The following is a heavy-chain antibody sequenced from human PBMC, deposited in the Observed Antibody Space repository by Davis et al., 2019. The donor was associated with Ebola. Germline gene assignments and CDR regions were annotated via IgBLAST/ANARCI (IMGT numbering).Heavy chain of an antibody. J-gene: IGHJ6*02. CDR3: ARGHTYGSMVYGMDV. CDR2: IHYSGST. V-gene: IGHV4-59*08. Sequence: SETLSLTCTVSGGSINNYYWSWIRQPPGRGLEWIGYIHYSGSTVYNPSFRSRVTISVDRSKNQFSLKLSSVTAADTAVYYCARGHTYGSMVYGMDVWGQGTTVTVSS. D-gene: IGHD5-18*01. CDR1: GGSINNYY.